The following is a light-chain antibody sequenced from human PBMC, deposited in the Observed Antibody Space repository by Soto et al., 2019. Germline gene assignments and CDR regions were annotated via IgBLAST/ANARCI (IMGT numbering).Light chain of an antibody. J-gene: IGKJ2*01. V-gene: IGKV4-1*01. Sequence: DIVMTQSPDSLAVSLGERATVNCKSSHSVLDNSNNKNRLAWYQQKQRQPPRLIISGASTRESGVPDRFSGSGSGTNFTLTISSLQAGDEAVYHCQQYYNTPYTFGQGTKLEIK. CDR1: HSVLDNSNNKNR. CDR3: QQYYNTPYT. CDR2: GAS.